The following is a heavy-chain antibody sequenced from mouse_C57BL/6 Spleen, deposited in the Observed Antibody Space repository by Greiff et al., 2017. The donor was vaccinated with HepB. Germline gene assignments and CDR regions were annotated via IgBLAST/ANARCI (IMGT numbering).Heavy chain of an antibody. V-gene: IGHV3-6*01. J-gene: IGHJ1*03. D-gene: IGHD1-1*01. CDR1: GYSITSGYY. CDR2: ISYDGSN. Sequence: LVESGPGLVKPSQSLSLTCSVTGYSITSGYYWNWIRQFPGNTLEWMGYISYDGSNNYNPSLKNRISITRDTSKNQFFLKLNSVTTEDTATYYCARGDYGSSYGYFDVWGTGTTVTVSS. CDR3: ARGDYGSSYGYFDV.